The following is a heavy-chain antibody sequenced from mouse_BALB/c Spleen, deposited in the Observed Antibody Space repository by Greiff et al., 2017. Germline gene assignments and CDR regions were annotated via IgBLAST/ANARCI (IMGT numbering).Heavy chain of an antibody. D-gene: IGHD1-2*01. CDR2: ISSGSSTI. J-gene: IGHJ2*01. CDR3: ARGDYYGYRYYFDY. Sequence: EVQLVESGGGLVQPGGSRKLSCAASGFTFSSFGMHWVRQAPEKGLEWVAYISSGSSTIYYADTVKGRFTISRDNPKNTLFLQMTSLRSEDTAMYYCARGDYYGYRYYFDYWGQGTTLTVSS. CDR1: GFTFSSFG. V-gene: IGHV5-17*02.